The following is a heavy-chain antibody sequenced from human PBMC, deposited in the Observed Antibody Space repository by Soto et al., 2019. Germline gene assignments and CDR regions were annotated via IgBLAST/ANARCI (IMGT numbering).Heavy chain of an antibody. CDR3: ARGFHCSSTSCYMGYYYYGMDV. V-gene: IGHV4-59*01. J-gene: IGHJ6*02. CDR2: IYYSGST. Sequence: SETLSLTCTVSGGSISSYYWSWIRQPPGKGLEWIGYIYYSGSTNYNPSLKSRVTISVDTSKNQFSLKLSSVTAADTAVYYCARGFHCSSTSCYMGYYYYGMDVWGQGTTVTVSS. D-gene: IGHD2-2*02. CDR1: GGSISSYY.